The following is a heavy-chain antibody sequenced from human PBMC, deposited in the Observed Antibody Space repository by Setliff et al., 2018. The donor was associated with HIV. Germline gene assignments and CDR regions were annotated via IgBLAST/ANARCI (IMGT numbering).Heavy chain of an antibody. CDR2: IFYSGST. J-gene: IGHJ4*02. CDR3: ASAGSGTRAPPRY. V-gene: IGHV4-59*01. CDR1: GGSISSYY. Sequence: PSETLSLTCTVSGGSISSYYWSWIRQPPGKGLEWIGYIFYSGSTNYNPSLKSRVTISLDTSKNQFSLKLTSVTAADTAVYYCASAGSGTRAPPRYWGQGTLVTVSS. D-gene: IGHD1-1*01.